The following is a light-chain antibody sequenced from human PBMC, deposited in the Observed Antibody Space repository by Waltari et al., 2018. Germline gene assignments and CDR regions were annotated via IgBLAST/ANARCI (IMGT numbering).Light chain of an antibody. CDR3: QVWDANTDPGV. V-gene: IGLV3-21*01. CDR1: NIERKS. Sequence: SYVLTQPPSVAAAPGETARVTCGGNNIERKSVHWYQQKPRQPPVLVIAYDSDRPSGMPERFAGSSAGDTANLTRIRVEAGEKAEYYCQVWDANTDPGVFGTGTEVTVL. CDR2: YDS. J-gene: IGLJ1*01.